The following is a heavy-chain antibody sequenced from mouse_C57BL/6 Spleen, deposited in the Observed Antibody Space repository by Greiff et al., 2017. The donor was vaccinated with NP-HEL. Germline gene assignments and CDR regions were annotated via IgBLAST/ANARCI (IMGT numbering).Heavy chain of an antibody. Sequence: EVQLQESGPELVKPGDSVKISCKASGYSFTGYFMNWVMQSHGKSLEWIGRINPYNGDTFYNQKFKGKATLTVDKSSSTAHMELRSLTSEDSAVYYCARSRDYDDALDYWGQGTTLTVSS. CDR2: INPYNGDT. CDR3: ARSRDYDDALDY. CDR1: GYSFTGYF. J-gene: IGHJ2*01. V-gene: IGHV1-20*01. D-gene: IGHD2-4*01.